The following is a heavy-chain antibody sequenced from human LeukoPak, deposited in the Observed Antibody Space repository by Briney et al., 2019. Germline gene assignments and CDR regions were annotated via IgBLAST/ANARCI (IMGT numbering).Heavy chain of an antibody. CDR2: ISFDVKNQ. CDR1: GLTFSSFR. D-gene: IGHD4-17*01. V-gene: IGHV3-30*18. CDR3: AKSHPPTVTTEEGEYLQR. Sequence: PGRSLRLSCAPSGLTFSSFRMHWVPQAPGQGHEWVPVISFDVKNQYDADSEKGRYTIHRDNFKNAVYLQMNSLRAEGTAVYYCAKSHPPTVTTEEGEYLQRWGQGGLVTVSS. J-gene: IGHJ1*01.